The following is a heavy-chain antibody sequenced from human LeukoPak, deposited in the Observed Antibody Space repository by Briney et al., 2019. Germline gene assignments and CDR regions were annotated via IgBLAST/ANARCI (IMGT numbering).Heavy chain of an antibody. V-gene: IGHV1-69*13. D-gene: IGHD6-19*01. CDR3: ARAKSSGWYWVDY. CDR2: IIPIFGTA. CDR1: GGTFSSYA. Sequence: SVKVSCKASGGTFSSYAISWVRQAPGQGLEWMGGIIPIFGTANYAQKFQGRVTITADESTGTAYMELSSLRSEDTAVYYCARAKSSGWYWVDYWGQGTLVTVSS. J-gene: IGHJ4*02.